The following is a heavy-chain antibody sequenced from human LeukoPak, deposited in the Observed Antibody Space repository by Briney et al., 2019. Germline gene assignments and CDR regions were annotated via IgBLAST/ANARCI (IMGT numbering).Heavy chain of an antibody. CDR2: ISCDGSNK. CDR3: AKTLTTTSHLFDY. Sequence: PGRSLRLSCAASGFTFSSYGMHWVRQAPGKGLEWVAVISCDGSNKYYADSVKGRFTISRDNSKDTLYLQMNSLRAEDTAVYYCAKTLTTTSHLFDYWGQGTLVTVSS. V-gene: IGHV3-30*18. D-gene: IGHD3-22*01. J-gene: IGHJ4*02. CDR1: GFTFSSYG.